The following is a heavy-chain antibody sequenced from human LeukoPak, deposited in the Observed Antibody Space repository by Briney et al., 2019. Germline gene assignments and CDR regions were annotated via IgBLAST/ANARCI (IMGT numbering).Heavy chain of an antibody. D-gene: IGHD5-18*01. J-gene: IGHJ4*02. CDR1: GYTFTSYD. CDR3: AKDREYSYGYDC. Sequence: ASVKVSCKASGYTFTSYDINWVRQATGQGLEWMGWMNPNSGNTGYAQKFQGRVTITRNTSISTAYMELNSLRPEDTAVYYCAKDREYSYGYDCWGQGTLVTVSS. CDR2: MNPNSGNT. V-gene: IGHV1-8*03.